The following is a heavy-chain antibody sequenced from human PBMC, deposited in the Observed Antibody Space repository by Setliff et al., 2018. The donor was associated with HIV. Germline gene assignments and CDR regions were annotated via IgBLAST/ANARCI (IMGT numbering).Heavy chain of an antibody. V-gene: IGHV4-4*08. D-gene: IGHD2-2*01. CDR2: SSTSGCT. J-gene: IGHJ6*03. Sequence: SETLSLTCSVSGGSVSGNAWSWIRQPPGKGLEWIGYSSTSGCTNCNPSLESRVTTSVDTSMNQVSLKLSSVTAADTAVYYCARHAPYPPWAYYYYYMDVWGKGTTVTVSS. CDR3: ARHAPYPPWAYYYYYMDV. CDR1: GGSVSGNA.